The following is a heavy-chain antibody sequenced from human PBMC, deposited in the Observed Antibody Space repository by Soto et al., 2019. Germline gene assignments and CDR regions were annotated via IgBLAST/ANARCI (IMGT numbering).Heavy chain of an antibody. CDR3: ARARETFAPYYYDSSGYQNNFDY. CDR2: IYYSGST. CDR1: GGSISSGGYY. Sequence: PSETLSLTCTVSGGSISSGGYYWSWIRQHPGKGLEWIGYIYYSGSTYYNPSLKSRVTISVDTSKNQFSLKLSSVTAADTAVYYCARARETFAPYYYDSSGYQNNFDYWGQGTRVTV. D-gene: IGHD3-22*01. J-gene: IGHJ4*02. V-gene: IGHV4-31*03.